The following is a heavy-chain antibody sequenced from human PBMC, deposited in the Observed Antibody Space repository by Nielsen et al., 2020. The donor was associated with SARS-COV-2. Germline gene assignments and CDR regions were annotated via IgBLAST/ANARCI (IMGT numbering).Heavy chain of an antibody. CDR3: TADRGYSHY. CDR1: GFNFSGHS. CDR2: LSGSSRYI. V-gene: IGHV3-21*01. J-gene: IGHJ4*01. Sequence: GESLKISCAASGFNFSGHSMSWVRQAPGKGLEWVSSLSGSSRYIYYADSLQGRFTISRDNAQNSLFLQMNNLRAGDTAVYYCTADRGYSHYWGHGTLVAVSS. D-gene: IGHD5-18*01.